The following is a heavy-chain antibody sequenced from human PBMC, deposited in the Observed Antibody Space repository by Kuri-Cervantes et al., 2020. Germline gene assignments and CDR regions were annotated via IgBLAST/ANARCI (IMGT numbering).Heavy chain of an antibody. Sequence: ASVKVSCKASGYTFTSYAISWVRQAPGQGLEWMGWISAYNGNTNYAQKLQGRVTMTTDTSTSTAYVELRSLRSDDTAVYYCARGRRANYYYDSSGYYPGEDYWGQGTLVTVSS. CDR2: ISAYNGNT. V-gene: IGHV1-18*01. D-gene: IGHD3-22*01. J-gene: IGHJ4*02. CDR3: ARGRRANYYYDSSGYYPGEDY. CDR1: GYTFTSYA.